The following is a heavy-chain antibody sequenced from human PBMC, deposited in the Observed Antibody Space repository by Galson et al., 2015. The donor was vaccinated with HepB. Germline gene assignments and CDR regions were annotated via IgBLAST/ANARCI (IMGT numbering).Heavy chain of an antibody. CDR2: ISHSGIT. CDR1: GDSISSYY. V-gene: IGHV4-59*08. D-gene: IGHD4-11*01. CDR3: ARLYSKYGRYSYYYGLDV. Sequence: ETLSLTCSVSGDSISSYYWSWIRQSPGKGLEWIGYISHSGITNYNPSLKSRLTISVDTSKNQFSLRLTSATAADTAIYYCARLYSKYGRYSYYYGLDVWGQGTTVTVSS. J-gene: IGHJ6*02.